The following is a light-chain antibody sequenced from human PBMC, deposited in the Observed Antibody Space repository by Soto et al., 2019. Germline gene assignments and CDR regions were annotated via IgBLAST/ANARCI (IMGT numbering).Light chain of an antibody. CDR3: QMSYIRSTSA. J-gene: IGKJ3*01. CDR1: QSINKN. V-gene: IGKV1-39*01. Sequence: DMQMTQSPSSLSASVGDRVTITCRASQSINKNLNWFQQKPGKAPKLLIYGASNLHSGVPSRFSGSGSGTDFTLTISSLQPEDFATYYCQMSYIRSTSAFGPGTKVDIK. CDR2: GAS.